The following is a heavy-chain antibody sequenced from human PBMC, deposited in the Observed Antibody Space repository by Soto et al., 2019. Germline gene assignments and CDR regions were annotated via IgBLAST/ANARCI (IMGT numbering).Heavy chain of an antibody. D-gene: IGHD4-17*01. CDR2: INAGNGNT. CDR3: ARDPATVNTTGGFDY. V-gene: IGHV1-3*01. CDR1: GYTFTSYA. Sequence: GASVKVSCKASGYTFTSYAMHWVRQAPGQRLEWMGWINAGNGNTKYSQKFQGRVTITRDTSASTAYMELSSLRSEDTAVYYCARDPATVNTTGGFDYWGQGTLVTGS. J-gene: IGHJ4*02.